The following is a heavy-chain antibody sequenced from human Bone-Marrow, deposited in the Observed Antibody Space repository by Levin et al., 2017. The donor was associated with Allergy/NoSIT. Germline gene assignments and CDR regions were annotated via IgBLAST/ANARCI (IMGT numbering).Heavy chain of an antibody. Sequence: PSETLSLTCAVYGGSFSGYYWSWIRQPPGKGLEWIGEINHSGSTNYNPSLKSRVTISVDTSKNQFSLKLSSVTAADTAVYYCARVRRYCSSTSCYSLVFDPWGQGTLVTVSS. CDR1: GGSFSGYY. D-gene: IGHD2-2*01. CDR3: ARVRRYCSSTSCYSLVFDP. V-gene: IGHV4-34*01. CDR2: INHSGST. J-gene: IGHJ5*02.